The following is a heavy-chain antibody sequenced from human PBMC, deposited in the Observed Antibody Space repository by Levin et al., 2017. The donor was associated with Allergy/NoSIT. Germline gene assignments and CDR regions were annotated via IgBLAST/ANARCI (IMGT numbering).Heavy chain of an antibody. CDR3: ARDGVYYESSDVPYSRDGLNV. V-gene: IGHV1-18*01. D-gene: IGHD3-16*01. CDR1: GYTFTTSG. CDR2: ISAYNGNT. J-gene: IGHJ6*02. Sequence: ASVKVSCKASGYTFTTSGMSWVRQAPGQGPEWMGWISAYNGNTYSAQRFQGRITMTTDTSTSTAYMELRSLRSDDTAVYYCARDGVYYESSDVPYSRDGLNVWGQGTTVTVSS.